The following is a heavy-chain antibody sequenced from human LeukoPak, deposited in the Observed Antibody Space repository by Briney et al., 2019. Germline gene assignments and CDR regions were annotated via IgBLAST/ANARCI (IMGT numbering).Heavy chain of an antibody. CDR3: ARDWDSYEMGY. CDR2: INPSGGST. Sequence: ASVKVPCKASGYTFTSYYMHWVRQAPGQGLQWMGRINPSGGSTRYAQIFQGRVTMTRDTSTSTVNMELSSLTAEDTAVYYCARDWDSYEMGYWGQGTLVSVFS. D-gene: IGHD3-22*01. V-gene: IGHV1-46*01. J-gene: IGHJ4*02. CDR1: GYTFTSYY.